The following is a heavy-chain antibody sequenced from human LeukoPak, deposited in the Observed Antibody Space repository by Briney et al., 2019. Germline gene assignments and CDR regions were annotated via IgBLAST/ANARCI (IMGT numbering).Heavy chain of an antibody. J-gene: IGHJ4*02. CDR2: FYIDGTS. CDR1: GASISSFY. V-gene: IGHV4-4*07. Sequence: PSETLSLTCTVSGASISSFYWSWIRQSAGKGLEWIGRFYIDGTSNYNPSLKSRVTMSVDTSKNQFSLKLSSVTAADTAVYYCARVTYDILTGYSFFDYWGQGTLVTVSS. D-gene: IGHD3-9*01. CDR3: ARVTYDILTGYSFFDY.